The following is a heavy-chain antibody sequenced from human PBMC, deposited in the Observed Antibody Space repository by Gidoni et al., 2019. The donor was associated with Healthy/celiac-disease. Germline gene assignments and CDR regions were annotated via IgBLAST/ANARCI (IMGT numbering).Heavy chain of an antibody. V-gene: IGHV3-23*01. D-gene: IGHD1-1*01. J-gene: IGHJ4*02. CDR2: ISGSGGST. Sequence: EVQLLESGGGLVQPGGSLRPSCAASGFPFSSYAMRWVRQAPGEGLEWVSAISGSGGSTYYADSVKGRFTISRDNSKNTLYLQMNSLRAEDTAVYYCAKHSWTGTTGYFDYWGQGTLVTVSS. CDR3: AKHSWTGTTGYFDY. CDR1: GFPFSSYA.